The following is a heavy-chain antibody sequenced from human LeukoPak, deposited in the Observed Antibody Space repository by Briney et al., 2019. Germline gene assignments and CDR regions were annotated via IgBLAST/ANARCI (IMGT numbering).Heavy chain of an antibody. D-gene: IGHD2-2*02. J-gene: IGHJ4*02. Sequence: GGSLRLSCAASGCTFSSYWMSWVRQAPGKGLEWVANIKQDGSEKYYVDSVKGRFTISRDNAKNSLYLQMNSLRAEDTAVYYCAREDCSSTSCYTGSGYWGQGTLVTVSS. V-gene: IGHV3-7*01. CDR1: GCTFSSYW. CDR3: AREDCSSTSCYTGSGY. CDR2: IKQDGSEK.